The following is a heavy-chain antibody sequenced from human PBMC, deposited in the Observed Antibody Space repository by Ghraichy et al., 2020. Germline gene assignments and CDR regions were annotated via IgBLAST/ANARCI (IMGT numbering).Heavy chain of an antibody. Sequence: GGSLRLSCAASGFSFTNNAMGWVRQAPGKGLEWVSVISASGGSMFYADSVKGRFTISRDNSKNTLYMEMSSLRAEDTAVYYCAKDKHFCASSSCYVYFFDSWGQGTLVTVSS. D-gene: IGHD2-2*01. CDR3: AKDKHFCASSSCYVYFFDS. J-gene: IGHJ4*02. CDR2: ISASGGSM. V-gene: IGHV3-23*01. CDR1: GFSFTNNA.